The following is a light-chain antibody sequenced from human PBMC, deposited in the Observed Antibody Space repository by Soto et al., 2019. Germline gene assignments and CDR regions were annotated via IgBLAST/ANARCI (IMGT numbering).Light chain of an antibody. CDR3: QQCNSYPLT. Sequence: AIQLTQSPSSLSASVGDRVTITCRASQGISSALAWYQQKPVQAPKLLIYDASSLESGVPSRFSGSGSRTDFTLTISSLQPEDFATYYCQQCNSYPLTCGGGTKVEI. CDR2: DAS. J-gene: IGKJ4*01. V-gene: IGKV1-13*02. CDR1: QGISSA.